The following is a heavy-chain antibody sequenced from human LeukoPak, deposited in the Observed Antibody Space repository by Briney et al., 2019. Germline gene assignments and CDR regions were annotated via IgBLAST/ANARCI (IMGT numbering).Heavy chain of an antibody. J-gene: IGHJ3*02. D-gene: IGHD1-26*01. V-gene: IGHV3-23*01. CDR3: AKAQVGAILHAFDI. CDR1: GFTFSSCA. CDR2: ITGSGGST. Sequence: GGSLRLSCAASGFTFSSCAMNWVRQAPGKGLEWVSAITGSGGSTYYTDSVKGRFTISRDNSKNTLYLQMNSLRAEDTAVYYCAKAQVGAILHAFDIWGQGTMVTVSS.